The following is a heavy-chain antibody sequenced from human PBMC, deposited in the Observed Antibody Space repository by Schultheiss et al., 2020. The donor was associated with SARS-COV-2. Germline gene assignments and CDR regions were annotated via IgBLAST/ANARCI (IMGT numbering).Heavy chain of an antibody. V-gene: IGHV3-33*06. D-gene: IGHD6-19*01. CDR2: IWYDGSNK. Sequence: GGSLRLSCAGSGFSFSTYGLHWVRQAPGKGLEWVAVIWYDGSNKYYADSVKGRFTISRDNSKNTLYLQMNSLRAEDTAVYYCAKVPVAGSRYYFDYWGQGTLVTVSS. CDR3: AKVPVAGSRYYFDY. CDR1: GFSFSTYG. J-gene: IGHJ4*02.